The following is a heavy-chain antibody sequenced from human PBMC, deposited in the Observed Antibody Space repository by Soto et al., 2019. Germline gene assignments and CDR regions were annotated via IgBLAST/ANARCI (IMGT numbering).Heavy chain of an antibody. V-gene: IGHV3-33*01. J-gene: IGHJ4*02. CDR1: GFTFNNYG. CDR3: AREKAVAGTTFDY. CDR2: IWHDGSST. D-gene: IGHD6-19*01. Sequence: GGSLRLSCAASGFTFNNYGMHWVRQAPGKGLEWVALIWHDGSSTNYADSVKGRFTISRDNAKNTLHLQMDSLRVEDTAVYYCAREKAVAGTTFDYWGLGTLVTVSS.